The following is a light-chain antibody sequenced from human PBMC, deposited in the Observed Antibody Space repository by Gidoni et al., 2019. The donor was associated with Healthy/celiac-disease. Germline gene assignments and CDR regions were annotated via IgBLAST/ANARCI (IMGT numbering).Light chain of an antibody. J-gene: IGKJ4*01. Sequence: VLTQSLATLSLSPGERATLSCRASQSVSSYLAWYQQKPGQAPRLLIYDASNRATGIPARFSGSGSGTDFTLTISSLEPEDFAVYYCQQRSNWPLTFGGGTKVEIK. CDR3: QQRSNWPLT. CDR1: QSVSSY. V-gene: IGKV3-11*01. CDR2: DAS.